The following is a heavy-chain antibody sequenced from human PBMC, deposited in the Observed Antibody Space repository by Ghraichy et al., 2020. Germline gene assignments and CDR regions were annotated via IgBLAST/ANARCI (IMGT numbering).Heavy chain of an antibody. CDR3: VKDKAVSRGWDYYYYGMDV. J-gene: IGHJ6*02. D-gene: IGHD6-19*01. V-gene: IGHV3-30*18. CDR2: ISYDGSNK. CDR1: GFTFSSYG. Sequence: GESLNISCAASGFTFSSYGMHWVRQAPGKGLEWVAVISYDGSNKYYADSVKGRFTISRDNSKNTLYLQMNSLRAEDTAVYYCVKDKAVSRGWDYYYYGMDVWGQGTTVTVSS.